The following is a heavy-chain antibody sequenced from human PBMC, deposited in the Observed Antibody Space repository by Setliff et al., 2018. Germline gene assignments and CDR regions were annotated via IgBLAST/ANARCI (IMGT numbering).Heavy chain of an antibody. V-gene: IGHV1-46*01. J-gene: IGHJ5*02. D-gene: IGHD1-26*01. CDR1: GHTFTSYF. Sequence: ASVKVSCKASGHTFTSYFMQWVRQAPGQGLEWMGMINPSGGYTINAQKFQGRVTMTRETSTSTVYLERSRLRCEDTAVYYCARVPVVGATKLYWFDPWGQGTLVTVSS. CDR3: ARVPVVGATKLYWFDP. CDR2: INPSGGYT.